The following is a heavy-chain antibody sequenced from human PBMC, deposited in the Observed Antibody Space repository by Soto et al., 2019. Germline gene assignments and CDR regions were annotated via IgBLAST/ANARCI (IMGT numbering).Heavy chain of an antibody. CDR3: ARSRTSRPSDAFDI. CDR2: ISSSSSYI. Sequence: PGGSLRLSCAASGFTFSSYSMNWVRQAPGKGLEWVSSISSSSSYIYYADSVKGRFTISRDNAKNSLYLQMNSLRAEDTAVYYCARSRTSRPSDAFDIWGQGTMVTVSS. D-gene: IGHD2-2*01. V-gene: IGHV3-21*01. CDR1: GFTFSSYS. J-gene: IGHJ3*02.